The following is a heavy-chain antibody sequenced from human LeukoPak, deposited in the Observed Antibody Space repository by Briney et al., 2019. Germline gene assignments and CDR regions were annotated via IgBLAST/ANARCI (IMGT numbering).Heavy chain of an antibody. D-gene: IGHD3-22*01. Sequence: PGRSLRLSCAASGFTFSSYGMHWVRQAPGKGLEWVAVISYDGSNKYYADSVKGRFTISRDNSKNTLYLQMNSLRAEDTAVYYCARGDNYYDSSGQGFYFDYWGQGTLVTVSS. CDR1: GFTFSSYG. CDR3: ARGDNYYDSSGQGFYFDY. CDR2: ISYDGSNK. J-gene: IGHJ4*02. V-gene: IGHV3-30*03.